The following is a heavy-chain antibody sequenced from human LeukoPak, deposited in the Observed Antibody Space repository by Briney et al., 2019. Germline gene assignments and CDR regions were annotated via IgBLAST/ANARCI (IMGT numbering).Heavy chain of an antibody. Sequence: ASVKVSCKASGGTFSSYAISWVRQAPGQGLEWMGRIIPILGIANYAQKFQGRVTITADKSTSTAYMELSSLRSEDTAVYYCATVAPTSCYCFDYWGQGTLVTVSS. CDR1: GGTFSSYA. D-gene: IGHD2-2*01. CDR2: IIPILGIA. J-gene: IGHJ4*02. V-gene: IGHV1-69*04. CDR3: ATVAPTSCYCFDY.